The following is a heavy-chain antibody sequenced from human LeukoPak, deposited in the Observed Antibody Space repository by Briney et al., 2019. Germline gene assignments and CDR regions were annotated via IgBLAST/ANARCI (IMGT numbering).Heavy chain of an antibody. J-gene: IGHJ4*02. D-gene: IGHD1-1*01. Sequence: ASVKVSCKASGYTFTGYYMHWVRQAPGQGLEWMGWINPSSGGTNYAQKFQGRVTMTRDTSISTAYMELSRLRSDDTAVYYCARDGSYRGWNRGALRGFWGQGTLVTVSS. CDR1: GYTFTGYY. CDR2: INPSSGGT. CDR3: ARDGSYRGWNRGALRGF. V-gene: IGHV1-2*02.